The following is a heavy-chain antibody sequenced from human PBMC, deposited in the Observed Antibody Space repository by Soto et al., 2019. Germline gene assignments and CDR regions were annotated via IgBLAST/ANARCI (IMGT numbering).Heavy chain of an antibody. CDR2: ISAYNGNT. J-gene: IGHJ5*02. D-gene: IGHD1-26*01. CDR3: AREQGIVTSVGWFDP. V-gene: IGHV1-18*01. Sequence: ASVKASCKASGYTFTSYGISWVRQAPGQGLEWMGWISAYNGNTNYAQKLQGRVTMTTDTSTSTAYMELRSLRSDDTAVYYCAREQGIVTSVGWFDPWGQGTLVTVSS. CDR1: GYTFTSYG.